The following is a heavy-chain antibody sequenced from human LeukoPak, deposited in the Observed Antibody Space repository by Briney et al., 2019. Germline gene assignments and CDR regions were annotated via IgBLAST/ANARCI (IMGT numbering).Heavy chain of an antibody. V-gene: IGHV4-4*07. CDR3: ARAPLRTGTTYYYYYMDV. D-gene: IGHD1-1*01. CDR1: GGSISSYY. J-gene: IGHJ6*03. Sequence: SETLSLTCTVSGGSISSYYWSWIRQPAGKGLEWIGRIYTSGSTNYNPSLKSRVTLSVDTSKNQFSLKLSSVTAADTAVYYCARAPLRTGTTYYYYYMDVWGKGTTVTVPS. CDR2: IYTSGST.